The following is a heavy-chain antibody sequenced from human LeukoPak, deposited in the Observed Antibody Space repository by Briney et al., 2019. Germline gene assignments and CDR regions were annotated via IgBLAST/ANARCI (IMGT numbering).Heavy chain of an antibody. CDR3: ARDRDGSGDVFDP. Sequence: ASVKVSCKASGYTFNNYAINWVRQAPGQGLEWMGWISTFTGSTNYAQKLQGRVTMTTDTSTSTAYMELTSLRSDDTAVYYCARDRDGSGDVFDPWGQGTLVTVSS. V-gene: IGHV1-18*01. J-gene: IGHJ5*02. CDR2: ISTFTGST. D-gene: IGHD3-10*01. CDR1: GYTFNNYA.